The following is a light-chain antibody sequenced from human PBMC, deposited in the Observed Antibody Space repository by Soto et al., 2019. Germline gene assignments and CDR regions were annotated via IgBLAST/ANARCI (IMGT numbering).Light chain of an antibody. CDR3: QQYGSSRP. CDR1: QSVSSNY. J-gene: IGKJ1*01. V-gene: IGKV3-20*01. CDR2: GAS. Sequence: DIVLTQSPGTLSLSPGERATVSCRASQSVSSNYLAWYQQKPGQAPRLLIYGASSRATGIPDRFSGSGSGTDSTLTIRGLQPEDFAVYYCQQYGSSRPFGQGTKGDIK.